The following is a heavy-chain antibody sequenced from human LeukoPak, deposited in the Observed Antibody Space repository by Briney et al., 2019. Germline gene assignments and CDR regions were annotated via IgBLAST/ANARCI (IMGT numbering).Heavy chain of an antibody. Sequence: HGESLKISCKGSGYSFTSYWIGWVRQMPGKGLEWMGIIYPGDSDTRYSPSFQGQVTISADKSISTAYLQWSSLRASDTAMYYCARHMAAPPRGTAFDIWGQGTMVTVSS. J-gene: IGHJ3*02. CDR1: GYSFTSYW. CDR2: IYPGDSDT. D-gene: IGHD6-6*01. CDR3: ARHMAAPPRGTAFDI. V-gene: IGHV5-51*01.